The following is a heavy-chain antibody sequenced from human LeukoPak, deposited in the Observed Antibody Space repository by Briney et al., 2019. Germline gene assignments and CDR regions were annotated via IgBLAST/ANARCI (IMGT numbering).Heavy chain of an antibody. CDR1: GFTFSRYG. Sequence: TGGSLRLSRAASGFTFSRYGIHWVRQAPGKGLEWVAVISHDGSNNYYADSVKGRFTISRDNSKNTLYLQMISLRAEDTAVYYCAKDTCSGGSCYYYYGMDVWGQGTTVTVSS. V-gene: IGHV3-30*18. CDR2: ISHDGSNN. D-gene: IGHD2-15*01. CDR3: AKDTCSGGSCYYYYGMDV. J-gene: IGHJ6*02.